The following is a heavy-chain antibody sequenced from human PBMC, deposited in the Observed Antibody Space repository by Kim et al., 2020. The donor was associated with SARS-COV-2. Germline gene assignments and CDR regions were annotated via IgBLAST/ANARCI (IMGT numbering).Heavy chain of an antibody. CDR1: GFTFSYYW. Sequence: GGSLRLSCATSGFTFSYYWMSWVRQAPGKGLEWVANIKQIASEKYYVDSVKGRFTISRDNAKNSLYLQMDSLRAEDTAVYYCARAGSGSHNWFDPWGQGTLVTVSS. CDR3: ARAGSGSHNWFDP. CDR2: IKQIASEK. V-gene: IGHV3-7*03. J-gene: IGHJ5*02. D-gene: IGHD3-10*01.